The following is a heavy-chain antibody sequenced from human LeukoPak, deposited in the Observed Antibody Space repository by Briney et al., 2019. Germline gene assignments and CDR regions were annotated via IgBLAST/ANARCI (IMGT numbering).Heavy chain of an antibody. Sequence: GGSLRLSCAASGFIVSTNYMSWVRQAPGKGLEWVSVIYSGGTTYYADSVKGRFTISRDNAKNSLYLQMNSLRAEDAALYYCAKDRVGSWYGKYNYYYGMDVWGQGTTVTVSS. V-gene: IGHV3-53*05. CDR1: GFIVSTNY. CDR3: AKDRVGSWYGKYNYYYGMDV. J-gene: IGHJ6*02. D-gene: IGHD6-13*01. CDR2: IYSGGTT.